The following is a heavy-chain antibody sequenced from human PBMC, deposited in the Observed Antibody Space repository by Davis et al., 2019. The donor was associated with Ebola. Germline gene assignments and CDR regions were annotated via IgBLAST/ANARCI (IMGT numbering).Heavy chain of an antibody. D-gene: IGHD4-23*01. Sequence: PGGSLRLSCVASGFTFSSYGMHWVRQAPGKGLEWVAVISYDGSNKYYADSVKGRFTISRDNSKNTLYLQMNSLRAEDTAVYYCAADYDGGGSFDYWGQGTLVTVSS. J-gene: IGHJ4*02. CDR3: AADYDGGGSFDY. V-gene: IGHV3-30*03. CDR2: ISYDGSNK. CDR1: GFTFSSYG.